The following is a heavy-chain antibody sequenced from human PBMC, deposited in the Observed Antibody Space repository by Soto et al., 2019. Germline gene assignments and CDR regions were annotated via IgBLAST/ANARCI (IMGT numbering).Heavy chain of an antibody. CDR1: GFTFSSYG. D-gene: IGHD2-2*01. J-gene: IGHJ5*02. CDR3: ARDKARRYCSSTRCHGGFDP. CDR2: RWYDGSNK. V-gene: IGHV3-33*01. Sequence: QVQLVESGGGVVQPGRSLRLSCAAYGFTFSSYGMHWVRQAPGKGLEWVAGRWYDGSNKYYEDSVKGRFTISRDNSKNTLYLQMHSLSAEDTAVYYCARDKARRYCSSTRCHGGFDPWGQGTLVTVYS.